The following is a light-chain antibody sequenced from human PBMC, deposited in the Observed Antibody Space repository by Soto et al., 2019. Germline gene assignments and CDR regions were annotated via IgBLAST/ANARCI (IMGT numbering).Light chain of an antibody. CDR2: KAT. CDR3: QQYNSS. CDR1: QSISSW. J-gene: IGKJ3*01. V-gene: IGKV1-5*03. Sequence: DIQMTQSPSTLSASVGDRVTITCRASQSISSWLAWYQQKPGKAPKLLIYKATNLESGVPSRFSGSGSGTEFTLTISSLQRDDFETQYYQQYNSSFGPGTKVDIK.